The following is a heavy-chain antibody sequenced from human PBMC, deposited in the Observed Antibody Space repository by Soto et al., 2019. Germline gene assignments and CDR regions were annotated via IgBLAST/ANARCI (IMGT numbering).Heavy chain of an antibody. J-gene: IGHJ4*02. Sequence: ASVKVSCKASGYTFTSYDINWVRQATGQGLEWMGWMNPNSGNTSYAQKLQGRVTMTRNTSISTAYMELSSLRSEDTAVYYCARGVHYGSGSYYDYFDYWGQGTLVTVSS. CDR3: ARGVHYGSGSYYDYFDY. CDR1: GYTFTSYD. V-gene: IGHV1-8*01. D-gene: IGHD3-10*01. CDR2: MNPNSGNT.